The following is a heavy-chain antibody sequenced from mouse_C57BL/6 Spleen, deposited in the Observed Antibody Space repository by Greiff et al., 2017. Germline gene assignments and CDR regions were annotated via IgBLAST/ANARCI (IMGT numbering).Heavy chain of an antibody. CDR3: ARTRDYCGSCHWYFDV. V-gene: IGHV1-22*01. D-gene: IGHD1-1*01. Sequence: EVQRVESGPELVKPGASVKMSCKASGYTFTDYNMHWVKQSHGKSLEWIGYINPNNGGTSYNQKFKGKATLTVNKSSSTAYMELRSLTSEDSAVYYCARTRDYCGSCHWYFDVGGTGTTVTVSS. J-gene: IGHJ1*03. CDR1: GYTFTDYN. CDR2: INPNNGGT.